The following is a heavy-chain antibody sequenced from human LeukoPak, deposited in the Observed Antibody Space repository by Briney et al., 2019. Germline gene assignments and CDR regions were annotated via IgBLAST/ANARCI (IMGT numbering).Heavy chain of an antibody. Sequence: SETLSLTCTVSGGSISSYYWSWIRQPPGKGLEWIGYIYYSGSTNYNPPLKSRVTISVDTSKNQFSLKLSSVTAADTAVYYCASQASIAAAVGYWGQGTLVTVSS. V-gene: IGHV4-59*08. CDR1: GGSISSYY. CDR2: IYYSGST. CDR3: ASQASIAAAVGY. J-gene: IGHJ4*02. D-gene: IGHD6-13*01.